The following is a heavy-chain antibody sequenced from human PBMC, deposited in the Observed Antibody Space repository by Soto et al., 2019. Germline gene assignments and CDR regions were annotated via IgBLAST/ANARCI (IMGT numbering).Heavy chain of an antibody. D-gene: IGHD3-16*01. Sequence: GGSLRLSCVCSAFPCSSYSLNWVRQAPGKGLEWVSYINRGGYIIKYADSARGRFTISRDIAKNTVYLQMNSLRAEDTALYYCGRDFNWAVDTWGQGIQVTVSS. CDR1: AFPCSSYS. CDR3: GRDFNWAVDT. J-gene: IGHJ5*02. V-gene: IGHV3-74*03. CDR2: INRGGYII.